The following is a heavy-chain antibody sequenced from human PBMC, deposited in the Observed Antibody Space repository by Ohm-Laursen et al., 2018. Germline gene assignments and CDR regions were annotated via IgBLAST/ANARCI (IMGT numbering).Heavy chain of an antibody. V-gene: IGHV3-9*01. J-gene: IGHJ3*02. Sequence: SLRLSCTASGFTFDDYAMHWVRQAPGKGLEWVSGISWNSGSIGYADSVKGRFTISRDSSKNTLYLQMNSLRVEDTALYYCAKRLIVVSKPSSAFDIWGQGTMVTVSS. CDR2: ISWNSGSI. D-gene: IGHD1-26*01. CDR3: AKRLIVVSKPSSAFDI. CDR1: GFTFDDYA.